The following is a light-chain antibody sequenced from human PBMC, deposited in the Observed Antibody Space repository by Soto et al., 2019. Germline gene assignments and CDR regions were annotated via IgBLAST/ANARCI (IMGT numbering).Light chain of an antibody. CDR1: QSVSSN. J-gene: IGKJ5*01. Sequence: EIVMTQSPATLSVSPVEIATLSCRASQSVSSNLAWYQQKPGQAPRLLIYGASTRATGIPARFSGSGSGTEFTLTISSLQSEDFAVYYCHQYNKWPPITFGQGTRLEI. CDR2: GAS. V-gene: IGKV3-15*01. CDR3: HQYNKWPPIT.